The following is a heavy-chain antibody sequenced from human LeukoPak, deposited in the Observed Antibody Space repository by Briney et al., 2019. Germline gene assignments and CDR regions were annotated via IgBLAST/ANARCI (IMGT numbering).Heavy chain of an antibody. J-gene: IGHJ4*02. CDR1: GGSISSYY. D-gene: IGHD1/OR15-1a*01. V-gene: IGHV4-59*01. CDR2: IYYSGST. CDR3: ARVEIWNSRSLPYFDY. Sequence: SETLSLTCTVSGGSISSYYWSWIRQPPGKGLEWIGYIYYSGSTNYNPSLKSRVTISVDTSKNQFSLKLSSVTAADTAVYYCARVEIWNSRSLPYFDYWGQGTLVTVSS.